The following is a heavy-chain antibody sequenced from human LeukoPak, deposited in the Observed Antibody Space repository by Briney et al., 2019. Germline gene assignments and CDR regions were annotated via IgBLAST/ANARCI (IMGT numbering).Heavy chain of an antibody. V-gene: IGHV3-48*03. D-gene: IGHD3-22*01. Sequence: PGGSLRLSCVASGFTFSSYEMNWVRQAPGKGPEWVSYISSSGTTIYYADSVKGRFTISRDNAKNSLYLQMNSLRAEDTAVYYCARDREGYYTDYWGQGTLVTVSS. CDR3: ARDREGYYTDY. CDR2: ISSSGTTI. J-gene: IGHJ4*02. CDR1: GFTFSSYE.